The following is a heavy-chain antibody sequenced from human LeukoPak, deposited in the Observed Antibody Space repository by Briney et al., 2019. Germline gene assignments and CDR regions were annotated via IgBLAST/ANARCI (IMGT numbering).Heavy chain of an antibody. Sequence: GGSLRLSCAASGFTFDDYAMHWVRQAPGKGLEWVSGISWNSGSIGYADSVKGRFTISRDNAKNSLYLQMNSLRAEDTALYYCAKDNRIVGSGWYYFDYWGQGTLVTVSS. D-gene: IGHD6-19*01. V-gene: IGHV3-9*01. CDR1: GFTFDDYA. J-gene: IGHJ4*02. CDR3: AKDNRIVGSGWYYFDY. CDR2: ISWNSGSI.